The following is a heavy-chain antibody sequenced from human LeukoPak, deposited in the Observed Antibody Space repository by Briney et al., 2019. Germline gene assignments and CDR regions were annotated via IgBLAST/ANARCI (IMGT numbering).Heavy chain of an antibody. CDR3: GTDRGAITS. CDR2: IASNTDGGAT. V-gene: IGHV3-15*04. D-gene: IGHD3-10*01. J-gene: IGHJ5*02. Sequence: GGSLRLSCAASGFTFNNAWMTWVRQAPGKGLEWVGRIASNTDGGATDYAAPVKGRFTISRDDSKNMLYLNMNSLKTEDTAVYYCGTDRGAITSWGQGTLVTVSS. CDR1: GFTFNNAW.